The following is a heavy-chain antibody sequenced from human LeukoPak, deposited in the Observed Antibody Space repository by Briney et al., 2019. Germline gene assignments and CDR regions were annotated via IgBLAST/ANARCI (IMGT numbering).Heavy chain of an antibody. Sequence: SVKVSCKASGGTFSNYAISWVRQAPGQGLEWMGGIIPIFGTANYAQKFQGRVTITADESTSTAYMELSSLRSEDTAVYYCARGPDSGSHYAWFDPWGQGTLVAVSS. V-gene: IGHV1-69*13. CDR1: GGTFSNYA. D-gene: IGHD3-10*01. J-gene: IGHJ5*02. CDR3: ARGPDSGSHYAWFDP. CDR2: IIPIFGTA.